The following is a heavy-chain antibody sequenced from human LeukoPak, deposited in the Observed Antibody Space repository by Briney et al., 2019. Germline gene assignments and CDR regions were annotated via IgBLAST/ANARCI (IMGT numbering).Heavy chain of an antibody. CDR3: ARRTSRYYMDV. CDR1: GGSISSXSYY. J-gene: IGHJ6*03. CDR2: IYYSGNT. Sequence: SEXXXXXXTXXGGSISSXSYYWGWVRQPPGKXLEWIVSIYYSGNTYYNPSLKSRVTISVDTSKNQFSLKLSSVTAADTAVYYCARRTSRYYMDVWGKGTTVTVSS. V-gene: IGHV4-39*01. D-gene: IGHD2-2*01.